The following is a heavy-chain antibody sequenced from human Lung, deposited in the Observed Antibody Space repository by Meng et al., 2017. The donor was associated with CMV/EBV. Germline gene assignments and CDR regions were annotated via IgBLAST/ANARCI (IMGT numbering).Heavy chain of an antibody. D-gene: IGHD4/OR15-4a*01. CDR2: NSAYNGNT. CDR1: GYTFTSYG. Sequence: ASVXVSXXASGYTFTSYGISWVRQAPGQGLEWMGWNSAYNGNTNYAQKFQGRVTMTTDASTSTAYMELRSLRSDDTAMYFCARADYLLVHYYYYGMDVWGQGTXVTVSS. J-gene: IGHJ6*02. CDR3: ARADYLLVHYYYYGMDV. V-gene: IGHV1-18*01.